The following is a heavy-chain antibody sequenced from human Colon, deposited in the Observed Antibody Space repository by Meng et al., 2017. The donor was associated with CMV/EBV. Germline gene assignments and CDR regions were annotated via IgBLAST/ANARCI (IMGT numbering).Heavy chain of an antibody. CDR2: IYSTGRT. Sequence: GESLKISCVVSGISVSGNYRTWVRQAPGKGLEWLSVIYSTGRTFYADSAKGRFTISRDISQNTVYLQMDTLRVEDTAMYYCARVSSAGLALDVWGQGTMVTVSS. J-gene: IGHJ3*01. CDR3: ARVSSAGLALDV. V-gene: IGHV3-53*01. D-gene: IGHD3-22*01. CDR1: GISVSGNY.